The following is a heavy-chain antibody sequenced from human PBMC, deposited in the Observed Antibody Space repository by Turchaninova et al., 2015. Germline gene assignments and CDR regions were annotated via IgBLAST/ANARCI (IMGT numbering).Heavy chain of an antibody. CDR2: IIPIFGTA. V-gene: IGHV1-69*01. D-gene: IGHD2-15*01. J-gene: IGHJ3*02. Sequence: QVQLVQSGAEVKKPGSSLKVSCKASGVTFSSYAISWVRQAPGQGLEWMGGIIPIFGTANYAHKFQGRVTITADESTSTAYMELSSLRSEDTAVYYCARTVGGGSFPDAFDIWGQGTMVTVSS. CDR3: ARTVGGGSFPDAFDI. CDR1: GVTFSSYA.